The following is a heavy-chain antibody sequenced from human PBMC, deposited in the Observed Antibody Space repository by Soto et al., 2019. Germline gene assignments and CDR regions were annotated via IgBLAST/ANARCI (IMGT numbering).Heavy chain of an antibody. D-gene: IGHD6-19*01. CDR1: GGSISSYY. CDR2: IYYRGST. Sequence: QVQLQESGPGLVKPSETLSLTCTVSGGSISSYYWSWIRQPPGKGLEWIGYIYYRGSTNYNPSLKSRVTISVDTSKNQFSLKLSSVTAADTAVYYCARLCGWSVDYWGQGTLVTVSS. J-gene: IGHJ4*02. V-gene: IGHV4-59*08. CDR3: ARLCGWSVDY.